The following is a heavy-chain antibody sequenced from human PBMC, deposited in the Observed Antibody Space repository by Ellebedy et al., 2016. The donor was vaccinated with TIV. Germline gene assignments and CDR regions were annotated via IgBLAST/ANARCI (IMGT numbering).Heavy chain of an antibody. V-gene: IGHV3-7*03. Sequence: GESLKISCAASGFTFSHYWMSWVRQAPGKGPEWVGNIQQDGSEEYYVYSVKGRFTISRDNSKNTLYLQMSSLRAEDTAIYYCANAASSGSPGFWGQGTLVTVSS. CDR1: GFTFSHYW. CDR3: ANAASSGSPGF. D-gene: IGHD1-26*01. J-gene: IGHJ4*02. CDR2: IQQDGSEE.